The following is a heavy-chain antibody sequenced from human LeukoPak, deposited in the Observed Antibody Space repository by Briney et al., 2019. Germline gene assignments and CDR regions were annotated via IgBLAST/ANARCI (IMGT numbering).Heavy chain of an antibody. D-gene: IGHD3-10*01. CDR3: AKDHPGITMVRGVFNWFDP. CDR2: ISSSSIYI. Sequence: GGSLRLSCAASGFTFSTYSMNWVRQAPGKGLEWVSSISSSSIYIYYADSLKGRFTISRDNAKKSLFLQMNSLRAEDTAVYYCAKDHPGITMVRGVFNWFDPWGQGTLVTVSS. CDR1: GFTFSTYS. V-gene: IGHV3-21*04. J-gene: IGHJ5*02.